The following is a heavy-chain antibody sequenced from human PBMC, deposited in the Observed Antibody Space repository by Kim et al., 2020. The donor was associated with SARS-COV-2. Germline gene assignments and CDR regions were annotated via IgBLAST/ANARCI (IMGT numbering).Heavy chain of an antibody. D-gene: IGHD3-10*01. J-gene: IGHJ4*02. V-gene: IGHV3-30*03. Sequence: GGSLRLSCAASGFTFSSYGMHWVRQAPGKGLEWVAVISYDGSNKYYADSVKGRFTISRDNSKNTLYLQMNSLRAEDTAVYDCASNRNYYGSGSYILDYWGQGTLVTVSS. CDR2: ISYDGSNK. CDR1: GFTFSSYG. CDR3: ASNRNYYGSGSYILDY.